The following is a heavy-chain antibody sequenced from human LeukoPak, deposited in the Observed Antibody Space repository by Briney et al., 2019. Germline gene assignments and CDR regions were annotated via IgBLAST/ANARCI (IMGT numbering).Heavy chain of an antibody. D-gene: IGHD3-10*01. V-gene: IGHV1-18*01. Sequence: ASVKVSCKASSYTFTSYGISWVRQAPGQGLEWMGWISAYNGNTNYAQKLQGRVTMTTDTSTSTAYMELRSLRSDDTAVYYCARLYGSGSYYNPSYWYFDLWGRGTLVTVSS. CDR2: ISAYNGNT. CDR1: SYTFTSYG. J-gene: IGHJ2*01. CDR3: ARLYGSGSYYNPSYWYFDL.